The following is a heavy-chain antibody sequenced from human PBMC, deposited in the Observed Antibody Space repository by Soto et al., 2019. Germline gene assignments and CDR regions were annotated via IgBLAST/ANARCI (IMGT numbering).Heavy chain of an antibody. CDR1: GFTFDDYG. D-gene: IGHD4-4*01. CDR2: INWNGGST. CDR3: ARETYSNSATRDNRYAFDI. Sequence: GGSLRLSCAASGFTFDDYGMSWVRQAPGKGLEWVSGINWNGGSTGYADSVKGRFTISRDNAKNSLYLQMNSLRAEDTALYHCARETYSNSATRDNRYAFDIWGQGTMVTVS. J-gene: IGHJ3*02. V-gene: IGHV3-20*01.